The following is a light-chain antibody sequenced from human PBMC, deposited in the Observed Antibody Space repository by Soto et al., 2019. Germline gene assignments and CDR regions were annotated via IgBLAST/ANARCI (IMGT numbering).Light chain of an antibody. V-gene: IGLV2-14*01. Sequence: QSALTQPASVSGSPGQSITISCTGTSSDVGGYNYVSWYQQHPGKAPKLMIYEVSYRPSGVSNRFSGSKSGNTASLTISGLQADDEADYHCSSYTSSRTLVFGGGTKVTVL. J-gene: IGLJ2*01. CDR2: EVS. CDR3: SSYTSSRTLV. CDR1: SSDVGGYNY.